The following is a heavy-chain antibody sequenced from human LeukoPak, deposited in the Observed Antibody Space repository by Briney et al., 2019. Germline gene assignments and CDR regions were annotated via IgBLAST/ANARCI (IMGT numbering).Heavy chain of an antibody. CDR1: GYTFTGYY. CDR3: ARDGDYVGYYGMDV. Sequence: GASVKVSCKASGYTFTGYYMHWVRQAPGQGLEWMGWIDPNSGGTNYAQKFQGWVTMTRDTSISTAYMELSRLRSDDTAVYYCARDGDYVGYYGMDVWGQGTTVTVSS. D-gene: IGHD4-17*01. V-gene: IGHV1-2*04. CDR2: IDPNSGGT. J-gene: IGHJ6*02.